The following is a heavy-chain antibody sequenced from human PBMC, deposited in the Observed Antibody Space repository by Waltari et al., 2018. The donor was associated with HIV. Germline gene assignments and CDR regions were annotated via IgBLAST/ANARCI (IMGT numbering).Heavy chain of an antibody. CDR1: GGSFSGYY. J-gene: IGHJ6*03. CDR2: INHSGST. Sequence: QVQLQQWGAGLLKPSETLSLTCAVYGGSFSGYYWSWIRQPPGKGLEWIGEINHSGSTNYNPSLKSRVTISVDTSKNQFSLKLSSVTAADTAVYYCARGGPIAAAGTAPSNYYYYYMDVWGKGTTVTVSS. V-gene: IGHV4-34*01. D-gene: IGHD6-13*01. CDR3: ARGGPIAAAGTAPSNYYYYYMDV.